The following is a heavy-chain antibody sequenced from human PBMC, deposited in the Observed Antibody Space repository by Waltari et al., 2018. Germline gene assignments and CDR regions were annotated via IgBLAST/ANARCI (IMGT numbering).Heavy chain of an antibody. V-gene: IGHV6-1*01. CDR2: TFYRSKWYN. Sequence: QIQLQQSGPGLVKTSQTLSVTCAISGDSVSMNNTAWNWIRQSPSRGLEWLGRTFYRSKWYNDYAVSVKSRITISPDTSKNQISLHLNSVTPEDTAVYYCTRENSGSYQNPFDYWGQGTLVTVSS. D-gene: IGHD1-26*01. J-gene: IGHJ4*02. CDR3: TRENSGSYQNPFDY. CDR1: GDSVSMNNTA.